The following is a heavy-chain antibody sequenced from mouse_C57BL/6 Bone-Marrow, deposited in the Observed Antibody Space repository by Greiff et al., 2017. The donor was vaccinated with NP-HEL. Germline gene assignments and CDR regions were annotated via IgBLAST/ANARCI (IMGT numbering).Heavy chain of an antibody. CDR1: GYTFTNYW. CDR2: IYPGGGYT. CDR3: ARRTPDYGYAMDY. D-gene: IGHD2-4*01. Sequence: QVQLQQSGAELVRPGTSVKMSCKASGYTFTNYWIGWAKQRPGHGLEWIGDIYPGGGYTNYNEKFKGKATLTADKSSSTAYMQCSSLTSEDSAIYYCARRTPDYGYAMDYWGQGTSVTVSS. J-gene: IGHJ4*01. V-gene: IGHV1-63*01.